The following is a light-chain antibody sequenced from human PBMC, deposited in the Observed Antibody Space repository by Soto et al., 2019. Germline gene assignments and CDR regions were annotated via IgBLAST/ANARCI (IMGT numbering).Light chain of an antibody. CDR2: EVS. CDR3: SSYSGTNYHYV. CDR1: SSDVGGYNY. J-gene: IGLJ1*01. V-gene: IGLV2-8*01. Sequence: LTQPPSASGSFGQSVTISCTGTSSDVGGYNYVSWYQQHPGKAPKLMIYEVSERPSGVPDRFSGSKSGNTASLTVSGLQADDEADYYCSSYSGTNYHYVFGTGTKVPV.